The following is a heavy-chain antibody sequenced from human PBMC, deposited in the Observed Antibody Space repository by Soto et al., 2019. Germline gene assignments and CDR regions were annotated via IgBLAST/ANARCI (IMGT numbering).Heavy chain of an antibody. CDR2: IYYDEST. V-gene: IGHV4-39*01. CDR3: GKVLIGATRHTDVDS. J-gene: IGHJ4*02. Sequence: QVPLQGAGPGLLKPFETLFLPGSGSCCFPNSGPYYLVWIRQSPGKGVAWIASIYYDESTYYNPSLKSRVTISTDKPKNQFSLTLKSVTAADTAVYYCGKVLIGATRHTDVDSWGQGALVTVSS. CDR1: CCFPNSGPYY. D-gene: IGHD2-15*01.